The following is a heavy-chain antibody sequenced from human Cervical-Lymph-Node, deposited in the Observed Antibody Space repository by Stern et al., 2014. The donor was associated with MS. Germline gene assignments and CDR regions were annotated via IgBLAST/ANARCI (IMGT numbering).Heavy chain of an antibody. V-gene: IGHV1-69*01. D-gene: IGHD2-15*01. J-gene: IGHJ5*02. CDR3: ARSEGLVVVADNWFDP. Sequence: QVQLVQSGAEVKKPGPSVKVSCKASGGTFSSYAINWVRQAPGQGLEWMGGIIPIFGTANYAQKFQGRVTITADESTSAAYMELSSLRSEDTAVYYCARSEGLVVVADNWFDPWGQGTLVTVSS. CDR1: GGTFSSYA. CDR2: IIPIFGTA.